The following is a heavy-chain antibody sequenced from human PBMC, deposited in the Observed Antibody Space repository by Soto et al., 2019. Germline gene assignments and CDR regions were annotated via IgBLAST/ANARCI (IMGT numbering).Heavy chain of an antibody. CDR2: ASHNGVT. Sequence: QVQLQQWGAGLLKPSKTLSLTCAVYGGSFSLYIWGWIRQPPGKGPEWIGEASHNGVTDFSPCVKSRATVSVDTSKNQFSLNLTSVTTADTAVYYCARRRPGSSTCFDFWGQGTLVVVSS. J-gene: IGHJ4*02. D-gene: IGHD2-2*01. CDR1: GGSFSLYI. CDR3: ARRRPGSSTCFDF. V-gene: IGHV4-34*02.